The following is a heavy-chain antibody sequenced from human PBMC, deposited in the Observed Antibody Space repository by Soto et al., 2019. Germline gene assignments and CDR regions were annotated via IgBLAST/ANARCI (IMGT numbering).Heavy chain of an antibody. D-gene: IGHD4-4*01. V-gene: IGHV3-23*01. CDR2: IGGSGVST. CDR3: ARDLQSQYYFDY. CDR1: GFTFSTYA. Sequence: LRLSFAASGFTFSTYAMTWVRQAPGKGLEWVSGIGGSGVSTYYADSVKGRFTISRDNSKNTLYLQMNSLRAEDTAVYYCARDLQSQYYFDYWGQGTLVTVSS. J-gene: IGHJ4*02.